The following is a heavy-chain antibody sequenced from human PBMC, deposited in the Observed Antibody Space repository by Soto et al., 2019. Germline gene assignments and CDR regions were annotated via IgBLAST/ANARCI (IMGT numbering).Heavy chain of an antibody. D-gene: IGHD4-17*01. Sequence: QVQLQESGPGLVKPSGTLSLTCTVSGGSMSSSNWWNWVRQPPGKGLEWIGEAHHSGRTNYNPSLKSRVTISVDKSKNHSSLKLSSVTAADTAVYYCARSEATVLDNWGQGTLVTVSS. CDR1: GGSMSSSNW. J-gene: IGHJ4*02. CDR2: AHHSGRT. CDR3: ARSEATVLDN. V-gene: IGHV4-4*02.